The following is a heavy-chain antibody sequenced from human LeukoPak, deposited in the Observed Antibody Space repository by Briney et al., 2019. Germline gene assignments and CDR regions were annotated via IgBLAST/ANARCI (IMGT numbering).Heavy chain of an antibody. CDR2: IRTKPNSYTT. D-gene: IGHD2-15*01. Sequence: GGSLKLSCAASGFDFSDFYMHWVRQASGRGLEWVGLIRTKPNSYTTVYAASVKGRFTISRDDSKNTAYLHMNSLKAEDTAVYYCTRHHCSGGTCSYVDYCGQGTLVTVSS. CDR3: TRHHCSGGTCSYVDY. CDR1: GFDFSDFY. J-gene: IGHJ4*02. V-gene: IGHV3-73*01.